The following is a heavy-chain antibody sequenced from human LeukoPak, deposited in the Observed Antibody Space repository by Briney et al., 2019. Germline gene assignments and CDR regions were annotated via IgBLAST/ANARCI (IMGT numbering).Heavy chain of an antibody. CDR2: INHSGST. CDR1: GGSFSGYY. V-gene: IGHV4-34*01. J-gene: IGHJ3*02. Sequence: PSETLSLTCAVYGGSFSGYYWSWIRQPPGKGLEWIGEINHSGSTNYNPSLKSRVTISVYTSKNQFSLKLSSVTAADTAVYYCARGVVARSDAFDIRGQGTMVTVSS. CDR3: ARGVVARSDAFDI. D-gene: IGHD6-6*01.